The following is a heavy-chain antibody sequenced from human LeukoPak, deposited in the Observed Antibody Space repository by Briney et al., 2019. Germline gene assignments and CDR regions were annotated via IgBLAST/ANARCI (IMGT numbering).Heavy chain of an antibody. CDR3: VRDPGHWGSDWYFDL. D-gene: IGHD7-27*01. Sequence: HSGGSLRLSCAASGFTFSSYWMNWVRQAPGKGLEWVSLITGSANPISYADSVKGRFTISRDDAKNSLSLQMNSLRAEDMAVYYCVRDPGHWGSDWYFDLWGRGTLVTVSS. CDR2: ITGSANPI. V-gene: IGHV3-48*01. J-gene: IGHJ2*01. CDR1: GFTFSSYW.